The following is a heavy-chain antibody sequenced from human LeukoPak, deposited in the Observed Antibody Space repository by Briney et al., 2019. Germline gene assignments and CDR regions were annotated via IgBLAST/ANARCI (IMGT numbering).Heavy chain of an antibody. J-gene: IGHJ4*02. CDR1: GFTVSSNY. D-gene: IGHD3-10*01. V-gene: IGHV3-66*01. Sequence: GGSLRLSCAASGFTVSSNYMSWVRQAPGKGLEWVSVIYSGGSTYYADSVKGRFTISRDNSKNTLYLQMNSLRAEDTAVYYCARDTGSGSYSFGFDYWGQGTLVTVSS. CDR2: IYSGGST. CDR3: ARDTGSGSYSFGFDY.